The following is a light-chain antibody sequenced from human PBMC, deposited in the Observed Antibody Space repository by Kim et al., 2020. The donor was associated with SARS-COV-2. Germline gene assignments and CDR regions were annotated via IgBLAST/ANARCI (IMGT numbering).Light chain of an antibody. CDR3: SSYTSSTTVV. CDR1: SSDVGAYNY. CDR2: DVN. J-gene: IGLJ2*01. V-gene: IGLV2-14*04. Sequence: GQSITISCTATSSDVGAYNYVSWYQQNPGKAPKLMIYDVNKRPSGVSNRFSGSKSGNTASLTISGLQAEDEADYYCSSYTSSTTVVFGGGTQLTVL.